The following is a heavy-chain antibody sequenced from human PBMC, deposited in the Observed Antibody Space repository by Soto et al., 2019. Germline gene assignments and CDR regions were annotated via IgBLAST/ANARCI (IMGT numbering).Heavy chain of an antibody. J-gene: IGHJ4*02. CDR2: IYYSGTT. V-gene: IGHV4-61*01. Sequence: SETLSLTCAGSGDSVSNDNCYWSWIRQPPGKGLEWIGYIYYSGTTNYNSYLKSRLSLSVDMSKNQFSLKLASVTAADTAVYFCARSQRGRTAFTFDYWGQGALVTVSS. D-gene: IGHD3-16*01. CDR1: GDSVSNDNCY. CDR3: ARSQRGRTAFTFDY.